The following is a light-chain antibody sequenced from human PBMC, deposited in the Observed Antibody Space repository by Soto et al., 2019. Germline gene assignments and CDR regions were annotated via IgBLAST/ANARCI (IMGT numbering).Light chain of an antibody. CDR1: QSVSSNS. CDR2: LAS. V-gene: IGKV3-20*01. CDR3: QQYGSSPRT. J-gene: IGKJ1*01. Sequence: EIVLTQSPGTLSLSPGDRATLSCRASQSVSSNSLAWYQQKPGQAPRLLIYLASIRATGIPDRFSGSGSGTHFTLTMNRLEPEDFAVYYCQQYGSSPRTFGQGTKVEVK.